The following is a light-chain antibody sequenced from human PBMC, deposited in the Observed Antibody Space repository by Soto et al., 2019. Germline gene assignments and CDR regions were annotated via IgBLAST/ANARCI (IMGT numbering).Light chain of an antibody. V-gene: IGLV1-44*01. CDR2: IDH. CDR3: ATWDDDLSAAV. Sequence: QSVLTQPPSLSGTPGQSVTISCSGSSSNIEGNTVQWYQHLPGTAPKLLIYIDHNRPSGIPDRFSGSKSGTSASLAISGLQSEDEADYYCATWDDDLSAAVFGGGTQLTVL. CDR1: SSNIEGNT. J-gene: IGLJ7*01.